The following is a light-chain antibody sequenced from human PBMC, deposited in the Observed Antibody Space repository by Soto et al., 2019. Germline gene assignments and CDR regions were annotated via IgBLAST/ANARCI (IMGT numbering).Light chain of an antibody. J-gene: IGLJ1*01. V-gene: IGLV1-51*01. CDR3: GTWDSSLSACV. CDR2: DNN. Sequence: QSVLTQPPSVSAAPGQKVTISCSGSGSNIGNNYVSWYQQLPGTAPKLLIYDNNKRPSGIPDRFSGSKSGTSATLGITGLQTGDEADYYCGTWDSSLSACVFGIGTKVT. CDR1: GSNIGNNY.